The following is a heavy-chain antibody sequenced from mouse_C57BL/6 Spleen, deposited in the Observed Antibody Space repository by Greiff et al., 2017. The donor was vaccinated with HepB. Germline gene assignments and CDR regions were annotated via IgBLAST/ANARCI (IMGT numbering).Heavy chain of an antibody. Sequence: EVKLMESGEGLVKPGGSLKLSCAASGFTFSSYAMSWVRQTPEKRLEWVAYISSGGDYIYYADTVKGRFTISRDNARNTLYLQMSSLKSEDTAMYYCTRIYYRNSYYFDYWGQGTTLTVSS. D-gene: IGHD2-1*01. CDR3: TRIYYRNSYYFDY. CDR2: ISSGGDYI. J-gene: IGHJ2*01. CDR1: GFTFSSYA. V-gene: IGHV5-9-1*02.